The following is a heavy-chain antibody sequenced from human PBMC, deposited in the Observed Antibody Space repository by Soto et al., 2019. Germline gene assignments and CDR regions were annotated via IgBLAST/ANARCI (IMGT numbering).Heavy chain of an antibody. J-gene: IGHJ5*02. D-gene: IGHD3-10*01. Sequence: QIQLVQSGAEVKKPGASVKVSCRASGYTFTGYYLHWVRQAPGQGLEWMGWVNPISGDTNYAQKFKDRVIMNRDRSITTVHMELSRLRSDDTAVYYCAREEGFRITMDRGRWFDPWGQGTLVTVSS. V-gene: IGHV1-2*02. CDR3: AREEGFRITMDRGRWFDP. CDR2: VNPISGDT. CDR1: GYTFTGYY.